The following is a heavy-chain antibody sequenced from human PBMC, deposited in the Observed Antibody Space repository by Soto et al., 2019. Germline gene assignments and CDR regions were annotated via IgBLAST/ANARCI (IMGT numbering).Heavy chain of an antibody. CDR2: INHSGST. D-gene: IGHD1-7*01. J-gene: IGHJ6*02. V-gene: IGHV4-34*01. CDR1: GGSFSGYY. Sequence: PSETLSLTCAVYGGSFSGYYLSWIRQPPGKGLEWIGEINHSGSTNYNPSLKSRVTISVDTSKNQFSLKLSSVTAADTAVYYCARGRTGTTLRYYYYYGMDVWGQGTTVTVYS. CDR3: ARGRTGTTLRYYYYYGMDV.